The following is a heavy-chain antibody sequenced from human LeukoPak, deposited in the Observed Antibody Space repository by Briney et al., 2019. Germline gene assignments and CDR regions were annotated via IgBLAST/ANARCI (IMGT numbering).Heavy chain of an antibody. Sequence: AGGSLRLSCAASGFTFSNYGMSWVRQAPGKGLEWVSVISGSGGNTYYADSVKGRFTVSRDNSKNTLYLQMNSLRAEDTAVYYCSKTYNWNSYFDSWGREPWSPSPQ. CDR2: ISGSGGNT. V-gene: IGHV3-23*01. CDR3: SKTYNWNSYFDS. J-gene: IGHJ4*02. D-gene: IGHD1-1*01. CDR1: GFTFSNYG.